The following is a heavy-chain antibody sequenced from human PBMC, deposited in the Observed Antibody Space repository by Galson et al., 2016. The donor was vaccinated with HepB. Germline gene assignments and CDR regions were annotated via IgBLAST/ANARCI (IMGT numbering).Heavy chain of an antibody. Sequence: QSGAEVKKPGESLKISCQGSGYSFAKYWIVWVRQMPGKGLEWMGLIYPGDSDTTYSPSFQGQVTLSADKSISTAYLQLSSLKASDTAMYYCARQGGATHDHGGQGTLVTVSS. CDR2: IYPGDSDT. J-gene: IGHJ4*02. V-gene: IGHV5-51*01. CDR1: GYSFAKYW. CDR3: ARQGGATHDH. D-gene: IGHD1-26*01.